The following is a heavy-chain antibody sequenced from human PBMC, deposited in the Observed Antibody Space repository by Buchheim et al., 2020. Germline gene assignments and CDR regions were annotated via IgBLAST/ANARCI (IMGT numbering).Heavy chain of an antibody. CDR3: ARVKYFDY. Sequence: EVQLVESGGGLVQPGGSLRLSCAVSGFTFITYSMNWVRQAPGKGLEWVSYISSSSTIYYADSVKGRFTISRDNAKNPLFLQMNSLRAEDTAVYYCARVKYFDYWGQGTL. CDR2: ISSSSTI. V-gene: IGHV3-48*01. J-gene: IGHJ4*02. CDR1: GFTFITYS.